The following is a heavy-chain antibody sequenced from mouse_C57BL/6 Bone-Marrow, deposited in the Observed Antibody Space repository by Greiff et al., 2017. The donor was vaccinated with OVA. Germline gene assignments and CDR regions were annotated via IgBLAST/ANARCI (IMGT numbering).Heavy chain of an antibody. J-gene: IGHJ1*03. CDR1: GYTFTSYW. CDR2: IHPNSGST. D-gene: IGHD2-3*01. V-gene: IGHV1-64*01. CDR3: ARFGYYRHWYFDV. Sequence: VKLQQPGAELVKPGASVKLSCKASGYTFTSYWMHWVKQRPGQGLEWIGMIHPNSGSTNYNEKFKSKATLTVDKSSSTAYMQLSSLTSEDSAVYYCARFGYYRHWYFDVWGTGTTVTVSS.